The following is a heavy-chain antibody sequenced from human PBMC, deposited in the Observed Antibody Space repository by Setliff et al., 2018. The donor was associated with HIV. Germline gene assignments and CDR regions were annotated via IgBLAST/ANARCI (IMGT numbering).Heavy chain of an antibody. V-gene: IGHV3-48*03. CDR3: TREGGTWELTDDGFDI. Sequence: PGESLKISCAVSGFIFRNYWMNWVRQAPGKGLEWLSYISSRGVTIYYADSVKGRFTISRDNGKNSLYLQMNSLRAEDTAVYYCTREGGTWELTDDGFDIWGQGTMVTVSS. CDR2: ISSRGVTI. D-gene: IGHD1-7*01. CDR1: GFIFRNYW. J-gene: IGHJ3*02.